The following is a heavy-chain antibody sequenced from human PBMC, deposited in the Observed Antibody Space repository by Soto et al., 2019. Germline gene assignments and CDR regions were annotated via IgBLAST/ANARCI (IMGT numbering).Heavy chain of an antibody. CDR2: INHSGST. J-gene: IGHJ6*03. D-gene: IGHD4-17*01. V-gene: IGHV4-34*01. CDR3: ARGNTVTTGYYYYYYMDV. Sequence: SETLSLTCAVYGGSFSGYYWSWIRQPPGKGLEWIGEINHSGSTNYSPSLKSRVTISVDTSKNQFSLKLSSVTAADTAVYYCARGNTVTTGYYYYYYMDVWGKGTTVTVSS. CDR1: GGSFSGYY.